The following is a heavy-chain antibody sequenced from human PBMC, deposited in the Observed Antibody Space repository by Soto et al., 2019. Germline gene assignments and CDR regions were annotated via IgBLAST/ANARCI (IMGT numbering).Heavy chain of an antibody. CDR3: AKDQRMYYYGSGIDY. Sequence: QVQLVESGGGVVQPGRSLKLSCVVSGFTSSRYGMHWVRQAPGKGLEWVAVISYDGVHTYYSYPVRGRFTISRDNSKNTLYLKMLTLSADDTAVYYCAKDQRMYYYGSGIDYWGQGTLVTVSS. V-gene: IGHV3-30*18. CDR2: ISYDGVHT. J-gene: IGHJ4*02. D-gene: IGHD3-10*01. CDR1: GFTSSRYG.